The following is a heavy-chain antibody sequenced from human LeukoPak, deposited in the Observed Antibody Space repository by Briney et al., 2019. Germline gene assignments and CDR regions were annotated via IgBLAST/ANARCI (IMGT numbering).Heavy chain of an antibody. CDR3: ARDRGVFGVASWYFDL. V-gene: IGHV3-30*02. J-gene: IGHJ2*01. CDR1: GFVFSEYG. Sequence: GGCLRLSCAASGFVFSEYGMHWVRRAPGKRLECVAFVRYDGSNEYYADSMKGRFTISRDNSKKTLYLQMKNLRAEDTAVYSCARDRGVFGVASWYFDLWGRGTLVTVSS. CDR2: VRYDGSNE. D-gene: IGHD3-3*01.